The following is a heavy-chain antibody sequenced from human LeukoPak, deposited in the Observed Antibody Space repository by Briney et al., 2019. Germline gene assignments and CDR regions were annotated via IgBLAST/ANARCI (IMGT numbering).Heavy chain of an antibody. D-gene: IGHD3-22*01. J-gene: IGHJ4*02. CDR3: ARDLAYYDSSGYLRYFDH. Sequence: PSETLSLTCTVSGGSISSYYWSWIRQPAGKGLEWIGRIYTSGSTNCNPSLKSRVTMSLDTSKNQFSLKLSSVTAADTAVYYCARDLAYYDSSGYLRYFDHWGQGTLVTVSS. CDR2: IYTSGST. V-gene: IGHV4-4*07. CDR1: GGSISSYY.